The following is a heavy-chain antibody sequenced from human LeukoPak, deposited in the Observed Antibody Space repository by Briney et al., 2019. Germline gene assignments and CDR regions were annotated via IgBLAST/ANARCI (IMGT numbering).Heavy chain of an antibody. CDR2: IYPGDSDT. V-gene: IGHV5-51*01. J-gene: IGHJ4*02. Sequence: GESLKISCKGSGYSFTTYWIGWVRQMPGKGLEWMGIIYPGDSDTRYSPSFQGQVTISADKSISTAYLQWSSLKASDTAMYYCARGIVVVTALTPYFDYWGQGTLVTVSS. CDR3: ARGIVVVTALTPYFDY. CDR1: GYSFTTYW. D-gene: IGHD2-21*02.